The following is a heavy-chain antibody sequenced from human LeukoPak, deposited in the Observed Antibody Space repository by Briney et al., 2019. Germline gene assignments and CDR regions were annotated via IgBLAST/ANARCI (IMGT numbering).Heavy chain of an antibody. Sequence: GGSLRLSCVASGFTFSSYSMNWVRQAPGKGLEWVSAISGSGGSTYYADPVKGRFTISRDNSKNTLYLQMNSLRAEDTAVYYCAKPHYGDYVVFDYWGQGTLVTVSS. CDR1: GFTFSSYS. CDR3: AKPHYGDYVVFDY. CDR2: ISGSGGST. V-gene: IGHV3-23*01. D-gene: IGHD4-17*01. J-gene: IGHJ4*02.